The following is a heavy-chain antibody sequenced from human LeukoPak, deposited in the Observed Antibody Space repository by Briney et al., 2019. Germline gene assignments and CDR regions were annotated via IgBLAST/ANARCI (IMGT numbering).Heavy chain of an antibody. D-gene: IGHD5-24*01. Sequence: PWGSLRLSCAASGFTFSSYAMSWVRQAPGKGLEWISAISRSSGSTYYADYVKGRFTISRDNSKNTLYLQMNSLRAEDTAVYYCAKDGWLNWFDPWGQGTLVTVSS. CDR2: ISRSSGST. V-gene: IGHV3-23*01. CDR1: GFTFSSYA. CDR3: AKDGWLNWFDP. J-gene: IGHJ5*02.